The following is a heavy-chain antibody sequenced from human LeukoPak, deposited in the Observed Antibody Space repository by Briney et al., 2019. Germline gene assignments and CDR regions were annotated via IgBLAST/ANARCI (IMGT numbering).Heavy chain of an antibody. CDR3: ARREYSYYYYYYSMDV. D-gene: IGHD5-18*01. CDR1: GFTFTSFE. Sequence: PGGSLRLSCTASGFTFTSFEMNWVRQAPGKGLEWISSIGPSGDIIYYTDSVKGRFTISRHNAKNSLYLQMSSLRAEDSAVYYCARREYSYYYYYYSMDVWGQGTTVTVSS. CDR2: IGPSGDII. V-gene: IGHV3-48*03. J-gene: IGHJ6*02.